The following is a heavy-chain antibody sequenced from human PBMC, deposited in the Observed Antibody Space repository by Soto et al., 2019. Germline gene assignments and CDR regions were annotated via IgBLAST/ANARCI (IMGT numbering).Heavy chain of an antibody. V-gene: IGHV3-48*01. Sequence: GGSLRLSCAASGFTFSSYSMNWVRQAPGKGLEWVSYISSSSSTIYYADSVKGRFTISRDNAKNSLYLQMNSLRAEGTAVYYCARPITMVRGVIPPDAFDIWGQGTMVTVSS. D-gene: IGHD3-10*01. J-gene: IGHJ3*02. CDR2: ISSSSSTI. CDR1: GFTFSSYS. CDR3: ARPITMVRGVIPPDAFDI.